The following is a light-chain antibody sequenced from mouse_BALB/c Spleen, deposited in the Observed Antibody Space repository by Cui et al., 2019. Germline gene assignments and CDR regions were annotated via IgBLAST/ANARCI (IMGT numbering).Light chain of an antibody. CDR1: SSVSY. CDR2: LTS. Sequence: QIVLTKSPAPMSASPGEKVTMTCSASSSVSYMYWYQQKPRSSPKPWIYLTSNLASGVPARFSGSGSGTSYSLTISSMEAEDAATYYCQQWSSNPPTFGGGTKLEIK. V-gene: IGKV4-68*01. CDR3: QQWSSNPPT. J-gene: IGKJ1*01.